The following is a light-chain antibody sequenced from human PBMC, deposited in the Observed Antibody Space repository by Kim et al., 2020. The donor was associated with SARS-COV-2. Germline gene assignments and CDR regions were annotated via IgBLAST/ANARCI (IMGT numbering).Light chain of an antibody. CDR3: SSYTSSTWV. CDR1: GSDVGSYDY. J-gene: IGLJ3*02. Sequence: PGQSVTSSCTGTGSDVGSYDYVSWYQQHPGKAPILMIYDVSDRPSGVSDRFSGSKSGNTAYLTISGLQAEDEAHYFCSSYTSSTWVFGGGTQLTVL. CDR2: DVS. V-gene: IGLV2-14*04.